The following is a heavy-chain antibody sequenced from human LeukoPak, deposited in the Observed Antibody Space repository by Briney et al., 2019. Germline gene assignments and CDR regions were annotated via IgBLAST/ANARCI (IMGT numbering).Heavy chain of an antibody. CDR2: ISPSGDIT. J-gene: IGHJ4*02. CDR1: GFTFNIAY. Sequence: GGSLRLSCAASGFTFNIAYMNWVRQAPGKGLEWVSGISPSGDITYYADSVKGRFTVSRDNFKNTLYLQMNSLRTEDTAVYYCAKSGLNRFDYWGQGTLVTVSS. CDR3: AKSGLNRFDY. V-gene: IGHV3-23*01. D-gene: IGHD2-15*01.